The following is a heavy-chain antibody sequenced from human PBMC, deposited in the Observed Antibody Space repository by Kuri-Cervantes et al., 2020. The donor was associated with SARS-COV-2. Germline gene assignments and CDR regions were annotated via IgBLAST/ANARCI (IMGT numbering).Heavy chain of an antibody. V-gene: IGHV4/OR15-8*01. CDR3: ARESTYTFDI. D-gene: IGHD2-2*02. CDR2: IFHDGST. Sequence: ESLKISCVVSGGALNTYNWWTWVRQPPGKGLQWIGEIFHDGSTKFNPSLSLGGRVTMSLDKSKNQLSLNLTPVTAADTAVYYCARESTYTFDIWGQGTLVTVSS. CDR1: GGALNTYNW. J-gene: IGHJ3*02.